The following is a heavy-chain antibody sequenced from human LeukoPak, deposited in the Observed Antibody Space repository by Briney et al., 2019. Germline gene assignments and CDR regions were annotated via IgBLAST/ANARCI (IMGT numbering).Heavy chain of an antibody. CDR1: GFTFSSYA. J-gene: IGHJ4*02. Sequence: GGSLRLSCAASGFTFSSYAMCWVRQAPGKGLEWVSAISGSGGSTYYADSVKGRFAISRDNSKNTLYLQMNSLRAEDTAVYYCAKTGAAPWDYWDYWGQGTLVTVSS. CDR2: ISGSGGST. D-gene: IGHD3-16*01. CDR3: AKTGAAPWDYWDY. V-gene: IGHV3-23*01.